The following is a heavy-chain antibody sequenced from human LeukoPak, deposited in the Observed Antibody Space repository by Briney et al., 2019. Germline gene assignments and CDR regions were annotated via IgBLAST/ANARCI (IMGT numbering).Heavy chain of an antibody. D-gene: IGHD6-25*01. V-gene: IGHV4-31*03. J-gene: IGHJ6*02. CDR2: IYYSGTT. CDR1: GGSITSGGYY. Sequence: SETLSLTCTVSGGSITSGGYYWSWIRQHPGKGLEWIGFIYYSGTTYYTPSLKSRVTISVDTSKNQFSLKLTSVTAADTAVYYCATFSVSGNYGMDLWGQGTTVTVS. CDR3: ATFSVSGNYGMDL.